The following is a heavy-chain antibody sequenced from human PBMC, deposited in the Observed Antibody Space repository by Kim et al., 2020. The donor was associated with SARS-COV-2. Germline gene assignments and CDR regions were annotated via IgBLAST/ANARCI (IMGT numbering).Heavy chain of an antibody. Sequence: SVKVSCKASGGTFSSYAISWGRQAPGQGLEWMGGIIPIFGTANYAQKFQGRVTITADESTSTAYMELSSLRSEDTAVYYCARDQGYCGGDCYFWHAFDIWGQGTMVTVSS. CDR1: GGTFSSYA. CDR3: ARDQGYCGGDCYFWHAFDI. V-gene: IGHV1-69*13. D-gene: IGHD2-21*02. CDR2: IIPIFGTA. J-gene: IGHJ3*02.